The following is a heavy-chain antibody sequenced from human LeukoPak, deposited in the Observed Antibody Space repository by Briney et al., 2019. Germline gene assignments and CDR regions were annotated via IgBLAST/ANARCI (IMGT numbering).Heavy chain of an antibody. Sequence: PSETLSLTCTVSGASITSYHWSWFRQPPGKGLEWAGCLFKTGGTQHSPSLKSRITMSADSPKNQFSLKLASVTVADTAIYYCVRLNKEGGSHLDFDSWGQGILVTVSS. CDR1: GASITSYH. D-gene: IGHD5-12*01. CDR2: LFKTGGT. V-gene: IGHV4-59*08. J-gene: IGHJ4*02. CDR3: VRLNKEGGSHLDFDS.